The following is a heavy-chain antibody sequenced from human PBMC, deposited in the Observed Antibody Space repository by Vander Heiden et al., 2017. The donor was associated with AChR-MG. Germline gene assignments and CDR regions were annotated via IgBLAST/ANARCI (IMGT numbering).Heavy chain of an antibody. D-gene: IGHD5-12*01. CDR3: AREIEMATYDAFDI. CDR2: IYYSGST. V-gene: IGHV4-59*01. J-gene: IGHJ3*02. CDR1: GGSISSYY. Sequence: QVQLQESGPGLVKPSETLSLTCTVSGGSISSYYWSWIRQPPGKGLEWIGYIYYSGSTNYNPSLKSRVTISVDTSKNQFSLKLSSVTAADTAVYYCAREIEMATYDAFDIWGQGTMVTVSS.